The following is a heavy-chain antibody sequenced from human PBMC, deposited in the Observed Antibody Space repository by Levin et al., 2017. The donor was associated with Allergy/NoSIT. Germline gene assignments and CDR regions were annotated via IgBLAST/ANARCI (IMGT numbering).Heavy chain of an antibody. D-gene: IGHD6-19*01. J-gene: IGHJ3*02. V-gene: IGHV3-11*01. CDR2: ISTVDSIR. CDR1: GFRFSDYH. Sequence: PGGSLRLSCEASGFRFSDYHMSWIRQAPGKGLEWISYISTVDSIRYYADSVKGRFTISRDNAKNLLYLQMNSLRVEDTAVYYCARDLPYSSGWLRGGFDIWGQGTMVTISS. CDR3: ARDLPYSSGWLRGGFDI.